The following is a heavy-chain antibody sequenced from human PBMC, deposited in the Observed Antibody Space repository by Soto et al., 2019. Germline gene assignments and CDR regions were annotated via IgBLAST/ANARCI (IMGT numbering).Heavy chain of an antibody. CDR3: ASSLDSSGWYDWFDP. J-gene: IGHJ5*02. CDR2: TNPNSGGT. V-gene: IGHV1-2*02. D-gene: IGHD6-19*01. Sequence: ASVKVSCKASGYTFTGYYMHWVRQAPGQGLEWMGWTNPNSGGTNYAQKFQGRVTMTRDTSISTAYIELSRLRSDDTAVYYCASSLDSSGWYDWFDPWGQGTLVTVSS. CDR1: GYTFTGYY.